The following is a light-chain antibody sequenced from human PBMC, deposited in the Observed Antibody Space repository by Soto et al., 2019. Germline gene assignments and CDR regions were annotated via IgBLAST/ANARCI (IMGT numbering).Light chain of an antibody. CDR2: VAS. CDR3: QQHKIWPPST. V-gene: IGKV3-15*01. CDR1: ESVSSN. J-gene: IGKJ5*01. Sequence: EIVMTQSPATLSVSPGERATLSCRASESVSSNLVWYQQRPGQPPRRLIYVASTRANGVPARFSGSGSGTESTLTISSLQSEDFAVYYCQQHKIWPPSTFGQGTRLEI.